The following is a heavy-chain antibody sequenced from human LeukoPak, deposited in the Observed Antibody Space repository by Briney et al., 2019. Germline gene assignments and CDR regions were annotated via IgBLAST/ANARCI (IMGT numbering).Heavy chain of an antibody. J-gene: IGHJ6*03. CDR1: GYTFSAFY. V-gene: IGHV1-2*02. Sequence: ASVKVSCKTSGYTFSAFYMHWVRQAPGQGPEWMGWINPDSGGSEYGQKFQGRVTFTSDTSSTTIYMEVRSLKSDDTAVYYCATAGHYYYYYMDVWGKGTTVTISS. D-gene: IGHD1-14*01. CDR3: ATAGHYYYYYMDV. CDR2: INPDSGGS.